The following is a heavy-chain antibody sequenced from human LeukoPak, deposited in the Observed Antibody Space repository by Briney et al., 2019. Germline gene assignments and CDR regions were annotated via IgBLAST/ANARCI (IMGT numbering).Heavy chain of an antibody. J-gene: IGHJ3*02. Sequence: SETLSLTCTVSGGSISPHYWTWIRQTPGKGLEWIGYVYYNGLTSYNASLRSRLILSVDTARNQVSLKLSSVTAADTAVYYCAREVPRGYCSSTSCYFSNPGTLDIWGQGTMVTVSS. V-gene: IGHV4-59*11. CDR1: GGSISPHY. CDR3: AREVPRGYCSSTSCYFSNPGTLDI. D-gene: IGHD2-2*01. CDR2: VYYNGLT.